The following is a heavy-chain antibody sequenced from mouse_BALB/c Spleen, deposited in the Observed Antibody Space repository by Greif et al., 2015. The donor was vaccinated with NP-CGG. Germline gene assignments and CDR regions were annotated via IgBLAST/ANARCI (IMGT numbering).Heavy chain of an antibody. CDR2: INPSNGRT. D-gene: IGHD2-2*01. CDR3: ARSGGYDGWYYFDY. J-gene: IGHJ2*01. CDR1: GYTFTSYW. Sequence: QVQLQQSGAELVKPGASVKLSCKASGYTFTSYWMHWVKQRPGQGLEWIGEINPSNGRTNYNEKFKSKATLTVDKSSSTAYMQLSSLTSEDSAVYYCARSGGYDGWYYFDYWGQGTTLTVSS. V-gene: IGHV1S81*02.